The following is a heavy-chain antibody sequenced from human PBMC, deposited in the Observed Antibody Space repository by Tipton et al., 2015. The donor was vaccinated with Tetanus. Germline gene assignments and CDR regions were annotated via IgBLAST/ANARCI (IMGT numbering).Heavy chain of an antibody. V-gene: IGHV1-69*04. Sequence: QSGPEVKKPGSSVKVSCKASGGTFSSYAISWVRQAPGQGLEWMGRIIPILGIANYAQKFQGRVTITADKSTSTAYMELSSLRSEDTAVYYCARESPTDTAMVYYYYYGMDVWGQGTTVTVSS. D-gene: IGHD5-18*01. CDR2: IIPILGIA. J-gene: IGHJ6*02. CDR1: GGTFSSYA. CDR3: ARESPTDTAMVYYYYYGMDV.